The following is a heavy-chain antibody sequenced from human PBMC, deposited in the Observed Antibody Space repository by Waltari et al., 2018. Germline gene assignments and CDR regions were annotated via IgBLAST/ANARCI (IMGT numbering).Heavy chain of an antibody. CDR1: GGTFSSYA. Sequence: QVQLVQSGAEVQKPGSSGTVSCQASGGTFSSYAISWVRQAPGQGLEWMGGIIPIFGTANYAQKFQGRVTITADESTSTAYMELSSLRSEDTAVYYCARDPGDSAGWFDPWGQGTLVTVSS. V-gene: IGHV1-69*01. CDR2: IIPIFGTA. D-gene: IGHD2-21*02. J-gene: IGHJ5*02. CDR3: ARDPGDSAGWFDP.